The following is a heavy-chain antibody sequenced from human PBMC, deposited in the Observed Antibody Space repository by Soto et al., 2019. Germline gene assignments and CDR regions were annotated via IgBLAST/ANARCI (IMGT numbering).Heavy chain of an antibody. CDR3: ARDRVPYCSGGSCPLDY. CDR1: GFTVSIKY. V-gene: IGHV3-66*01. CDR2: IQSGGPT. J-gene: IGHJ4*02. Sequence: GGSLRLSCAASGFTVSIKYMSWVRQAPGKVLEWVSLIQSGGPTYYADSVKGRFTISRDTSENTLHLQMNSLRAGDTAVYYCARDRVPYCSGGSCPLDYWGQGTLVTVSS. D-gene: IGHD2-15*01.